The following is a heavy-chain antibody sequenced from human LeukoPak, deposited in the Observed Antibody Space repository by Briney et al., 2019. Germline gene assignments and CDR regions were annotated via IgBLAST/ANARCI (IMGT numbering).Heavy chain of an antibody. V-gene: IGHV4-39*01. J-gene: IGHJ5*02. CDR1: GGSITSASYY. Sequence: SETLSLTCTVSGGSITSASYYWGWVRQPPGKGLEWIGSIYYSGNTYYKPSLKGRVTIVIDTSTSQFSLNLRSVTAADTAVYFCARGPLYTESFAKTWFDAWGQGTLVTVSS. D-gene: IGHD1-26*01. CDR2: IYYSGNT. CDR3: ARGPLYTESFAKTWFDA.